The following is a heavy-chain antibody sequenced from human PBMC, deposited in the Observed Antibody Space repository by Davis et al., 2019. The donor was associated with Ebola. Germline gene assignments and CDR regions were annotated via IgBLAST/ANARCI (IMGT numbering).Heavy chain of an antibody. J-gene: IGHJ5*02. CDR3: ARDLVVVAAPHNWFDP. D-gene: IGHD2-15*01. Sequence: SVKVSCKASGFTFTSSAMQWVRQARGQRLEWIGWIVVGSGNTNYAQKFQERVTITRDTSASTAYMELSSLRSEDTAVYYCARDLVVVAAPHNWFDPWGQGTLVTVSS. V-gene: IGHV1-58*02. CDR2: IVVGSGNT. CDR1: GFTFTSSA.